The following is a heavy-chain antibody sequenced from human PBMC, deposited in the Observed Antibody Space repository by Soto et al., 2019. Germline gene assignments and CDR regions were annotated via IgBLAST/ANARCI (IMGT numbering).Heavy chain of an antibody. CDR1: GFTFSSYS. CDR2: ISSSSSYI. D-gene: IGHD6-13*01. J-gene: IGHJ5*02. CDR3: ARDFFSSSWEGFDP. Sequence: GGSLRLSCTASGFTFSSYSMNWVRQAPGKGLEWVSSISSSSSYIYYADSVKGRFTISRDNAKNSLYLQMNSLRAEDTAVYYCARDFFSSSWEGFDPWGQGTLVTVSS. V-gene: IGHV3-21*01.